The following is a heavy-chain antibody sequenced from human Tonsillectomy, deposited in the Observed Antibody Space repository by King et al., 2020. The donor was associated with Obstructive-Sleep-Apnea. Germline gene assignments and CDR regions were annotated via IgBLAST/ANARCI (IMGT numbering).Heavy chain of an antibody. V-gene: IGHV3-64D*06. CDR2: ISGDVTST. J-gene: IGHJ4*02. CDR1: GFTFSSFS. D-gene: IGHD2-15*01. Sequence: VQLVESGGGLVQPGGSLRLSCSASGFTFSSFSMHWVRQAPGKGLEFVSAISGDVTSTYYAASVKGRLTISRDNSKDTLYLQMSSLRPEDTALYYCVRDGKYCNGGSCYFDYWGRGTLVTVSS. CDR3: VRDGKYCNGGSCYFDY.